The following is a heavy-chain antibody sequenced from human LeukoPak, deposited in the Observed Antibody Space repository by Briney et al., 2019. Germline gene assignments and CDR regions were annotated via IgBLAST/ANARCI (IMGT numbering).Heavy chain of an antibody. D-gene: IGHD3/OR15-3a*01. CDR3: ARPDGTGEHIFGI. CDR2: FDNRGST. Sequence: SETLSLTCTVSGGPMSTCNCYWGWVRQPPGKGGERIGSFDNRGSTYYNPSLRSRVTISEYASKNQFSLRLSSVTAADTAVYYCARPDGTGEHIFGIWGQGTMVTVSS. CDR1: GGPMSTCNCY. J-gene: IGHJ3*02. V-gene: IGHV4-39*01.